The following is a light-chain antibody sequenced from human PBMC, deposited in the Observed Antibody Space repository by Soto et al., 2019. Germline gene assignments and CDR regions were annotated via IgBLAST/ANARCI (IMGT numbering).Light chain of an antibody. J-gene: IGKJ1*01. CDR3: QQYENYWT. Sequence: DIQMTQSPSSLSASVGDRVTITCRASQNIKNYLSWYQQKPGKAPKLLIYTASSLQSGVPSRFSGSGFGTDFSLTIDNLQPDDCATYYCQQYENYWTFGQGTKV. CDR2: TAS. V-gene: IGKV1-17*02. CDR1: QNIKNY.